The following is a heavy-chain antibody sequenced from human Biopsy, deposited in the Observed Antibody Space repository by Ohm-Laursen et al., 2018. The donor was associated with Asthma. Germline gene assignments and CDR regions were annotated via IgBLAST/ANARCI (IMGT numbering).Heavy chain of an antibody. Sequence: SLRLSCAATGFAVSSDHMFWVRQAPGQGLEWVSVIYSGGTSHTADSFRRRFTISRDYSKNTLYLQMHSLRAEDTAVYYCARGDSSNWSYYYFDYWGQGTLVTVSS. V-gene: IGHV3-53*01. D-gene: IGHD3-22*01. CDR1: GFAVSSDH. CDR3: ARGDSSNWSYYYFDY. J-gene: IGHJ4*02. CDR2: IYSGGTS.